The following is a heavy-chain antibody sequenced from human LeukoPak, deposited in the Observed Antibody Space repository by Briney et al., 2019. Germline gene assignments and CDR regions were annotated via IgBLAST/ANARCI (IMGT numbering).Heavy chain of an antibody. J-gene: IGHJ4*02. V-gene: IGHV4-4*07. CDR1: GGSFSTYY. Sequence: SETLSLTCAVYGGSFSTYYWSWIRQPAGKGLEWIGRIYTSGSTNYNPSLKSRVTMSVDTSKNQFSLKLSSVTAADTAVYYCARDQYYYDSSGYYRFDYWGQGTLVTSPQ. D-gene: IGHD3-22*01. CDR2: IYTSGST. CDR3: ARDQYYYDSSGYYRFDY.